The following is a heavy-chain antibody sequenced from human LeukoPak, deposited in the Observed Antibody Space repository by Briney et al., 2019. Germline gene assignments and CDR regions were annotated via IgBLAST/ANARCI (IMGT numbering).Heavy chain of an antibody. CDR1: GGSISSSSYY. J-gene: IGHJ5*02. V-gene: IGHV4-39*01. Sequence: SETLSLTCTVSGGSISSSSYYWGWIRQPPGKGPEWIGSIYYSGSTYYNPSLKSRVTISVDTSKNQFSLKLSSVTAADTAVYYCARGLNILTGYPAYNWFDPWGQGTLVTVSS. CDR3: ARGLNILTGYPAYNWFDP. CDR2: IYYSGST. D-gene: IGHD3-9*01.